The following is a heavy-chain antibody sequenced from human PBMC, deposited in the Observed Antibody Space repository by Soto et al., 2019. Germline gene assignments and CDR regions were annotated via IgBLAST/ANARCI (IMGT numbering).Heavy chain of an antibody. CDR2: ISWNRGSI. CDR1: GFTFDDYA. J-gene: IGHJ4*02. Sequence: EVQLVESGGGLVQPGRSLRLSCAASGFTFDDYAMHWVRQAPGKGLEWVSGISWNRGSIGYADSVKGRFTISRDNAKNSLYLQMNSLRAEGTALYYCAKDIRLVPSGGSIDYWGQGTLVTVSS. CDR3: AKDIRLVPSGGSIDY. V-gene: IGHV3-9*01. D-gene: IGHD6-19*01.